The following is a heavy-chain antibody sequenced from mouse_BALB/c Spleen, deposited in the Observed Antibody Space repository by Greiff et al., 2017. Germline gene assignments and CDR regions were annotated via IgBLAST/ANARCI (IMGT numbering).Heavy chain of an antibody. CDR3: ARGDDGAD. Sequence: EVQLQQSGPVLVKPGASVKVSCQASGYAFTSYNMYWVKQSHGKGLEWIGYIDPYNGGTSYNQKFKGKATLTVNKSSNTAYMHLNSLTSEGSAVYYCARGDDGADWGQGTLVTVSA. V-gene: IGHV1S135*01. J-gene: IGHJ3*01. CDR2: IDPYNGGT. CDR1: GYAFTSYN. D-gene: IGHD2-3*01.